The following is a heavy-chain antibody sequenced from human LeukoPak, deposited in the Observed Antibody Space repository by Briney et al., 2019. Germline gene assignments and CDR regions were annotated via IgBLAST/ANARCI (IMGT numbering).Heavy chain of an antibody. CDR3: ARVWYSIVGAMKSGPFDY. CDR2: IYHSGST. Sequence: SETLSLTCTVSGYSISSGYYWGWIRQPPGKGLEWIGSIYHSGSTYYDPSLKSRVTISVDTSKNQFSLKLSSVTAADTAVYYCARVWYSIVGAMKSGPFDYWGQGTLVTVSS. J-gene: IGHJ4*02. D-gene: IGHD1-26*01. V-gene: IGHV4-38-2*02. CDR1: GYSISSGYY.